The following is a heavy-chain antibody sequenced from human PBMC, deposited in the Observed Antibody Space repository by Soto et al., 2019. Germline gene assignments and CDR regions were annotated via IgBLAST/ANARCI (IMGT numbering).Heavy chain of an antibody. CDR1: GGSFISYS. CDR3: AKSLLFVDHAYMDV. Sequence: QVQLVQSGAEVKKPGSSVKVSCEASGGSFISYSFTWVRQAPGQGLEWMGRNIPIQGTASYALKFQDRVTIAADRSTKTVYMELRSLRPEDTALYFCAKSLLFVDHAYMDVWGKGTTVTVSS. D-gene: IGHD2-21*01. V-gene: IGHV1-69*08. CDR2: NIPIQGTA. J-gene: IGHJ6*03.